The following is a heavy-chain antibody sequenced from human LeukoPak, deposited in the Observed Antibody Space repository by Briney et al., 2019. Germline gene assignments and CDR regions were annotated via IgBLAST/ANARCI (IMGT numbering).Heavy chain of an antibody. J-gene: IGHJ6*02. CDR2: INPNSGGT. D-gene: IGHD1-26*01. CDR3: ARDLVGAASIYYYYGMDV. Sequence: ASVKVSCTASGYTFIGYYMHWVRQAPGQGLEWMGRINPNSGGTNYAQKFQGRVTMTRDTSISTAYMELSRLRSDDTAVYYCARDLVGAASIYYYYGMDVWGQGTTVTVSS. CDR1: GYTFIGYY. V-gene: IGHV1-2*06.